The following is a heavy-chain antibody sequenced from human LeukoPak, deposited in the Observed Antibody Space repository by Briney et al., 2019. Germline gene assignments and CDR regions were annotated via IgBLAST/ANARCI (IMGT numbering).Heavy chain of an antibody. D-gene: IGHD6-13*01. CDR2: IDPSDSYT. CDR3: ASQGYSSSPGWFDP. Sequence: GESLKISCKGSGYSFTNHRIGWVRQMPGKGLEWMGRIDPSDSYTNYSPSFQGHVTISADKSISTAYLQWSSLKASDTAMYYCASQGYSSSPGWFDPWGQGTLVTVSS. V-gene: IGHV5-10-1*01. J-gene: IGHJ5*02. CDR1: GYSFTNHR.